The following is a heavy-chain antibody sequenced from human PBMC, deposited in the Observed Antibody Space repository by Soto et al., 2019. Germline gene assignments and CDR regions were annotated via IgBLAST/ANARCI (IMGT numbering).Heavy chain of an antibody. D-gene: IGHD3-16*02. Sequence: SVKVSCKASGGTFSSHAIRWVRQAPGQGLVRMGGIIPIFGTANYAQKFQGRVTITADTSTSTAYMELSILRSEDTAVYYCARDPNDYFWGSYRYTYYYYCMDVWGQGTTVTVSS. CDR3: ARDPNDYFWGSYRYTYYYYCMDV. V-gene: IGHV1-69*06. CDR1: GGTFSSHA. CDR2: IIPIFGTA. J-gene: IGHJ6*02.